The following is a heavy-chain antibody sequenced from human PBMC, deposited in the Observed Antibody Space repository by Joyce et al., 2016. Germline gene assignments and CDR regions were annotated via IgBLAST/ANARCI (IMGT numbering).Heavy chain of an antibody. CDR3: ARGGYYGPYYFDY. Sequence: QVQLVQSGAEVKKPGASVKVSCKASGYTFTGYYLHWVRQAPGQGLEWMGCINPDSGGTNYAQKFQGRVTMTRDTPVSTAYMELSRLRSDDTAVYYCARGGYYGPYYFDYWGQGTLVTVSS. D-gene: IGHD3-3*01. V-gene: IGHV1-2*02. CDR2: INPDSGGT. J-gene: IGHJ4*02. CDR1: GYTFTGYY.